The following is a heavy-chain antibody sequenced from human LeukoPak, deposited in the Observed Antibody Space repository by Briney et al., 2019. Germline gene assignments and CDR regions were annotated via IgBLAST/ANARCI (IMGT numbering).Heavy chain of an antibody. V-gene: IGHV4-59*01. CDR2: IYYSGST. Sequence: SETLSLTCTVSGGSISSYYWSWIRQPPGKGLEWIGYIYYSGSTNYNPSLKSRVTISVDTSKNQFSLKLSSVTAADTAVYYCAREGQTNAGFDPWGQGTLVTVSS. CDR3: AREGQTNAGFDP. CDR1: GGSISSYY. J-gene: IGHJ5*02.